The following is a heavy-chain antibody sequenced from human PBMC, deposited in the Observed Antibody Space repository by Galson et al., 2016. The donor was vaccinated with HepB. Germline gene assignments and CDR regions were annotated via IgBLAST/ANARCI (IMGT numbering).Heavy chain of an antibody. Sequence: SLRLSCAASGFTFSRFWMNWVRQAPGKGLEWVASKKEDGSKTFYVDSVKGRFTMSRDNVEESVSLQMNSLRAEDTAVYYCAKYGDEAGWNFHHWGQGTLVTVSS. V-gene: IGHV3-7*03. J-gene: IGHJ1*01. D-gene: IGHD6-19*01. CDR3: AKYGDEAGWNFHH. CDR2: KKEDGSKT. CDR1: GFTFSRFW.